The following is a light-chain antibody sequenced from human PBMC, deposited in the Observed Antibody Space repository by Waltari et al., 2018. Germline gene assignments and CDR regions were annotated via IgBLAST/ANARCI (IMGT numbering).Light chain of an antibody. Sequence: QSVLTQSPSASGTPGQRATISCSGSDSNNGNNMVTWYQQFPGTAPKLLIHRDDQRPSGVPDRFSGSKSGTSASLGISGLQSEDEAIYFCAVWDDSLNGWVFGGGTKVTVL. V-gene: IGLV1-44*01. CDR3: AVWDDSLNGWV. CDR2: RDD. J-gene: IGLJ3*02. CDR1: DSNNGNNM.